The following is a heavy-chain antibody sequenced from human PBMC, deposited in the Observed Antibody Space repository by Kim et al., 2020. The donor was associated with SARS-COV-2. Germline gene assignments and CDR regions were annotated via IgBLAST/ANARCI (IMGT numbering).Heavy chain of an antibody. D-gene: IGHD1-1*01. V-gene: IGHV4-30-2*05. CDR3: ARTRLRRWFDP. J-gene: IGHJ5*02. Sequence: TYYNPSLKSRDTISVDTPKHQFSLKLSSVTAADTAVYYCARTRLRRWFDPWGQGTLVTVSS. CDR2: T.